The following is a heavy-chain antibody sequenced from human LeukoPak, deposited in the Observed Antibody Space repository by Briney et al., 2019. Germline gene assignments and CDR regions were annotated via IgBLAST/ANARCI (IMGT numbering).Heavy chain of an antibody. V-gene: IGHV1-69*13. Sequence: ASVKVSCKASGGTFSSYAISWVRQAPGQGLEWMGGIIPIFGTANYAQKFQGRVTITADDSTRTAYMELSSLSSEDTAVYYCARESHLYCSGGSCHPMDVWGKGTTVTVSS. J-gene: IGHJ6*03. CDR2: IIPIFGTA. D-gene: IGHD2-15*01. CDR1: GGTFSSYA. CDR3: ARESHLYCSGGSCHPMDV.